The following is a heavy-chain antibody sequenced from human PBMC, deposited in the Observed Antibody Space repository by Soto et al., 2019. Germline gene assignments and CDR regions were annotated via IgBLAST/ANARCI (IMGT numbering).Heavy chain of an antibody. CDR2: ISSSSSYI. CDR1: GFTFSSYS. J-gene: IGHJ6*02. D-gene: IGHD1-1*01. Sequence: EVQLVESGGGLVKPGGSLRLSCAASGFTFSSYSMNWVRQAPGKGLEWVSSISSSSSYIYYADSVKGRFTISRDNAKNSLYLQMNSLRAEDTAVYYCARGSYNWNDVTPYYYYGMDVWGQGTTVTVSS. V-gene: IGHV3-21*01. CDR3: ARGSYNWNDVTPYYYYGMDV.